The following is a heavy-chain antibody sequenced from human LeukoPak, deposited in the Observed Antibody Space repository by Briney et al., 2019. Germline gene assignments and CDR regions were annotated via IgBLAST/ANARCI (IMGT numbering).Heavy chain of an antibody. V-gene: IGHV4-59*08. CDR3: ARASTTYCGGDCLRGFDY. J-gene: IGHJ4*02. D-gene: IGHD2-21*01. CDR1: GASISGWY. CDR2: VYGSGYT. Sequence: SETLSLTCTVSGASISGWYWSWIRQPPGKGLEWIGYVYGSGYTNYNPSLKSRVTMSIDTSKNHFSLRLTSVTAADTAVYYCARASTTYCGGDCLRGFDYWGQGTLVTVSS.